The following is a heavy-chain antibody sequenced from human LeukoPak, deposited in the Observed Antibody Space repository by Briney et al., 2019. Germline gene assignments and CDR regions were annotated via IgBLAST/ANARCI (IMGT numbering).Heavy chain of an antibody. CDR3: ARGSGVARDAFDI. D-gene: IGHD7-27*01. CDR1: GASISSYS. Sequence: SETLSLTCTVSGASISSYSWSWIRQPTGKGLEWIGYIYYSGSTNYNPSLKSRLTVSIDTSKNQVSLKLSSVTAADTAAYFCARGSGVARDAFDIWSQGTMVTVSS. J-gene: IGHJ3*02. V-gene: IGHV4-59*01. CDR2: IYYSGST.